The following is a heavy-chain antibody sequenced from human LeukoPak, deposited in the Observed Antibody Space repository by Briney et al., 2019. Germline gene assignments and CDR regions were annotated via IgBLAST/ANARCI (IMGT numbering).Heavy chain of an antibody. V-gene: IGHV3-73*01. CDR2: IRSKANSYAT. D-gene: IGHD3-9*01. Sequence: GGSLKLSCAASGFTFSGSAMHWVRQASGKGLEWVGRIRSKANSYATAYAASVKGRFTISRDDSKNTAYLQMNSLKTEDMAVYYCTTDILTGYGMDVWGQGTTVTVSS. CDR1: GFTFSGSA. CDR3: TTDILTGYGMDV. J-gene: IGHJ6*02.